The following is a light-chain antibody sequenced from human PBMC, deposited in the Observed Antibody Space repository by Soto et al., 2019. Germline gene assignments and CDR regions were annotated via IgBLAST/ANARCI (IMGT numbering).Light chain of an antibody. Sequence: DIVMTQSPDSLSVSLGERATINCKSSQSVLYSSKNKNYLAWYQQKPGQPPKLLIYWASTRESGVPDRFSGSGSGTDFTLPISSLQAEDVAVYYCQQYYTTPLLTFGGGTKVEI. CDR1: QSVLYSSKNKNY. J-gene: IGKJ4*01. V-gene: IGKV4-1*01. CDR2: WAS. CDR3: QQYYTTPLLT.